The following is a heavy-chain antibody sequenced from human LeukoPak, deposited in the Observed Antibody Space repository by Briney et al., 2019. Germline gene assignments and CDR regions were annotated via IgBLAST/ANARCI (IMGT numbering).Heavy chain of an antibody. CDR1: GYTFSSYG. V-gene: IGHV1-18*01. CDR2: ISVYNDNT. J-gene: IGHJ4*02. D-gene: IGHD1-20*01. CDR3: ARCVDNWNDVDYFDY. Sequence: ASVNVSCKASGYTFSSYGITWVRQAAGQGLEWMGWISVYNDNTNYAQKFQDRVTMTTEISTSTAYMELRSLRSDDTAVYYCARCVDNWNDVDYFDYWGQGTLVTVSS.